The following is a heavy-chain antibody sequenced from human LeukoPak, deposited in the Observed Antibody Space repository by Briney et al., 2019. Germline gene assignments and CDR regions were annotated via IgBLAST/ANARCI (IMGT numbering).Heavy chain of an antibody. V-gene: IGHV3-23*01. Sequence: GGSLRLSCAASGFTFSSYAMSWVRQAPGKGLEWVSAISGSGGSTYYADSVKGRFTTSRDNSKNTLYLQMNSLRAEDTAVYYCAKGDTYGDYAPFDYWGQGTLVTVSS. CDR1: GFTFSSYA. CDR2: ISGSGGST. CDR3: AKGDTYGDYAPFDY. D-gene: IGHD4-17*01. J-gene: IGHJ4*02.